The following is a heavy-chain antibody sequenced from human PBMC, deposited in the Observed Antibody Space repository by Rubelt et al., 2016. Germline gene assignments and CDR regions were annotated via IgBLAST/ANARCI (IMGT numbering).Heavy chain of an antibody. D-gene: IGHD6-13*01. CDR3: AKDNSGIAADAGAFDI. V-gene: IGHV3-33*06. CDR2: IWNDGSNK. Sequence: QVQLVESGGGVVQPGRSLRLSCAASGFTFSSYGMHWVRQVPGKGLEWVAVIWNDGSNKYYADSVKGRFTISRDNAKKTLYLQMNSLRGEDTAVYYCAKDNSGIAADAGAFDIWGQGTMVTVSS. J-gene: IGHJ3*02. CDR1: GFTFSSYG.